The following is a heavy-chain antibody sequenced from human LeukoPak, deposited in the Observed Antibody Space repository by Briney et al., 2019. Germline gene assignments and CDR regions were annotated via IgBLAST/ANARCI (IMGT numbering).Heavy chain of an antibody. CDR1: GGAFTDYY. CDR2: INHSGYT. CDR3: ARGQYTGYPTH. V-gene: IGHV4-34*01. J-gene: IGHJ4*02. D-gene: IGHD5-12*01. Sequence: PSETLSLTCALYGGAFTDYYWSWIRRPPGKGLEWIGEINHSGYTNYNPSLKSRVSVSVDTSKNQFSLKLSSVTAADTAVYYCARGQYTGYPTHWGQGTLVTVSS.